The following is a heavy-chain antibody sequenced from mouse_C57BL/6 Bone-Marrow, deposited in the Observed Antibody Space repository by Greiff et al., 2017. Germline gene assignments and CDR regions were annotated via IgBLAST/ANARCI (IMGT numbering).Heavy chain of an antibody. J-gene: IGHJ3*01. CDR1: GYTFTSYW. CDR3: ARGESFAY. V-gene: IGHV1-59*01. CDR2: IDTSDSYT. Sequence: VQLQQPGAELVRPGTSVKLSCKASGYTFTSYWMHWVKQRPGQGLEWIGVIDTSDSYTNYNQKFKGKATLAVDTSSSTAYMQLSSLTSEDSAVYYCARGESFAYWGQGTLVTVSA.